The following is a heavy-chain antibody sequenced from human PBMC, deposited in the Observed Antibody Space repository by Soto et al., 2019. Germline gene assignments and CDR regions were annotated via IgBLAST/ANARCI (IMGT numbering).Heavy chain of an antibody. J-gene: IGHJ5*02. CDR3: ARGWRFDP. V-gene: IGHV4-34*01. CDR1: GGSFSAYQ. D-gene: IGHD1-1*01. CDR2: INHSGTT. Sequence: SETLSLTCGVYGGSFSAYQWNWIRQSPGQGLEWIGEINHSGTTKYNPSLESRINLSVDTSKKQFSLKMFSVTTADTAIYYCARGWRFDPWGQGTQVTVSS.